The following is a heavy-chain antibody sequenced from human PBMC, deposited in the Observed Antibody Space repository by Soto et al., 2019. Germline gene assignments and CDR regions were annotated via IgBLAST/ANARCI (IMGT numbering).Heavy chain of an antibody. V-gene: IGHV2-5*02. Sequence: QITLKESGPTLVKPTQTLTLTCTFSGFSLSSTRMAVGWIRQPPGKALEWLALIYWDDDKRYNPFLKSRLTIPKDTSKNQVVLTMSNMDPVDTARYYCAHIVVAGLGYYFDYWGQGTLVTVSS. J-gene: IGHJ4*02. CDR3: AHIVVAGLGYYFDY. CDR1: GFSLSSTRMA. D-gene: IGHD6-19*01. CDR2: IYWDDDK.